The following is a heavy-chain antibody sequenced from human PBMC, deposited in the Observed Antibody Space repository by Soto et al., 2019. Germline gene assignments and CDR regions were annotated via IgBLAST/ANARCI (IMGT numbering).Heavy chain of an antibody. CDR3: ARVVIYCSGGSCYYYGMDV. J-gene: IGHJ6*02. Sequence: QVQLVQSGAEVKKPGASVKVSCKASGYTFTNYDINWVRQATGQGLEWMGWMNPNNGNTGYAQKFQGRVTMTRNTSISTAYMELSSLISEDTAVYYCARVVIYCSGGSCYYYGMDVWDQGTTVTVSS. V-gene: IGHV1-8*01. D-gene: IGHD2-15*01. CDR2: MNPNNGNT. CDR1: GYTFTNYD.